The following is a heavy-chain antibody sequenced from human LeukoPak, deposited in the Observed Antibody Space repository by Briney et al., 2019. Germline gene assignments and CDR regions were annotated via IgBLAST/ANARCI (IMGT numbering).Heavy chain of an antibody. V-gene: IGHV3-13*01. J-gene: IGHJ6*02. Sequence: GGSLRLSCAASGFTFSSYDMHWVRQATGKGLEWVSAIGTAGDTYYPGSVKGRFTISRENAKNSLYLQMNSLRAGDTAVYYCARGGYCSSTSRFNYYYYGMDVWGQGTTVTVSS. CDR2: IGTAGDT. CDR1: GFTFSSYD. D-gene: IGHD2-2*01. CDR3: ARGGYCSSTSRFNYYYYGMDV.